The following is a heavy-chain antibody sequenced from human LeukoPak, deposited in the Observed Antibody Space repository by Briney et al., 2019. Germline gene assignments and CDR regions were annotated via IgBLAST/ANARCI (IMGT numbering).Heavy chain of an antibody. D-gene: IGHD1-26*01. V-gene: IGHV3-23*01. J-gene: IGHJ4*02. CDR2: ISNTGVTT. Sequence: GGSLRLSCAASAFTFSNYAMSCVRQAPGKGLEWVSVISNTGVTTYYADSVKGRFTISRDNSKNTLFLQMNSLRAEDRALYYCAKLITPATTGGIDYWGQGTVVIVSS. CDR1: AFTFSNYA. CDR3: AKLITPATTGGIDY.